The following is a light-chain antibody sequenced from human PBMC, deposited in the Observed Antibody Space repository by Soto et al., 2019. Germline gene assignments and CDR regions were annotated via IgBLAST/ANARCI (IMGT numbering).Light chain of an antibody. CDR2: GAS. Sequence: EIVLTQSPGTLSLSPGERATLSCRASQSVSSSYLAWYQQKPGQAPRLLIYGASSRATGIPDRFSGSGSGTDFTLTISRLEPEDLAVYYCQQYGSSLFTFSPGTKVGIK. CDR1: QSVSSSY. CDR3: QQYGSSLFT. V-gene: IGKV3-20*01. J-gene: IGKJ3*01.